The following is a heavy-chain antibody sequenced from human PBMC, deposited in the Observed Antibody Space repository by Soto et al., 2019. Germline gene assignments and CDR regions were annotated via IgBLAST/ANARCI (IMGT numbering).Heavy chain of an antibody. Sequence: EVHLLESGGALAQPGGSLRLSCAASGFTFSSHAINWVRQAPGKGLEWVSGISAGGGDRYYADSVKGRFTISRDTSNNTVHLQMNSLSVEDTAVYYCARDQSPRVEGGMVGDHWGQGTLVTVSS. CDR2: ISAGGGDR. D-gene: IGHD2-15*01. J-gene: IGHJ5*02. CDR3: ARDQSPRVEGGMVGDH. V-gene: IGHV3-23*01. CDR1: GFTFSSHA.